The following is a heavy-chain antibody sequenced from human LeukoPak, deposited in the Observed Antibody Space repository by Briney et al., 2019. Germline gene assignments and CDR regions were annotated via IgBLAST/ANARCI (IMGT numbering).Heavy chain of an antibody. CDR2: IRYDGSNK. D-gene: IGHD6-13*01. V-gene: IGHV3-30*02. Sequence: GGSLRLSCAASGFTFSSYGMHWVRQAPGKGLEWVAFIRYDGSNKYYADSVKGRFTISRDNSKNTLYLQMNNLGAEDTAVYYCAKRSAAAGTPDYWGQGTLVTVSS. CDR1: GFTFSSYG. CDR3: AKRSAAAGTPDY. J-gene: IGHJ4*02.